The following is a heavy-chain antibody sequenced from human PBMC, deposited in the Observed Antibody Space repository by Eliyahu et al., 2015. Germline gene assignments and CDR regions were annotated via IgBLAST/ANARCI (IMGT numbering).Heavy chain of an antibody. Sequence: QLQLRESGSGPVKPSQTLSLPCGVXGGSIXXGEYSWSWXRXPPGKGLEWIAYIHHSGRTSYNPSLQSRVTISLDKSKNQFSLMLTSATAADTAVYYCARYWSAFDYWGQGTPVTVSS. V-gene: IGHV4-30-2*01. CDR1: GGSIXXGEYS. CDR3: ARYWSAFDY. D-gene: IGHD2-8*02. CDR2: IHHSGRT. J-gene: IGHJ4*02.